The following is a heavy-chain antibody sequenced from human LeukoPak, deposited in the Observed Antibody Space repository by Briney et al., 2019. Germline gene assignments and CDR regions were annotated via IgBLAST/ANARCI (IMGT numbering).Heavy chain of an antibody. J-gene: IGHJ4*02. CDR3: ARGQWELLQPYDY. V-gene: IGHV4-59*01. Sequence: SETLSLTSTVSGGSISSYYWSWIRQPPGKGLEWIGYIYYSGSTNYNPSLKSRVTISVDTSKNQFSLKLSSVTAADTAVYYCARGQWELLQPYDYWGQGTLVTVSS. CDR2: IYYSGST. CDR1: GGSISSYY. D-gene: IGHD1-26*01.